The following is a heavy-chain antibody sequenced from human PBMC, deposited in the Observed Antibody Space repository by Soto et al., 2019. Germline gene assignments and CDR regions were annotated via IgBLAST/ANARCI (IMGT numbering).Heavy chain of an antibody. CDR3: ARDIYQLHPIAIDY. CDR2: INPSGGST. CDR1: GYTFTSYY. D-gene: IGHD2-2*01. Sequence: QVQLVQSGAEVKKPGASVKVSGKASGYTFTSYYMHWMRQAPGQALEWMGIINPSGGSTSYAQKFQGRVTMTRDTSTSTVYMELSSLRSEDTAVYYCARDIYQLHPIAIDYWGQGTLVTVSS. J-gene: IGHJ4*02. V-gene: IGHV1-46*01.